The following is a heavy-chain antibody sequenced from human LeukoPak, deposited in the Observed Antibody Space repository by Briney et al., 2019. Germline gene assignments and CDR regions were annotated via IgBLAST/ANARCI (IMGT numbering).Heavy chain of an antibody. CDR2: IKQDGSEK. CDR3: ARVHGSGSYSGYYMDV. CDR1: GFTFSSYW. J-gene: IGHJ6*03. V-gene: IGHV3-7*01. Sequence: GGSLRPSCAASGFTFSSYWMSWVRQAPGKGLEWVANIKQDGSEKYYVDSVKGRFTISRDNAKNSLYLQMNSLRAEDTAVYYCARVHGSGSYSGYYMDVWGKGTTVTISS. D-gene: IGHD3-10*01.